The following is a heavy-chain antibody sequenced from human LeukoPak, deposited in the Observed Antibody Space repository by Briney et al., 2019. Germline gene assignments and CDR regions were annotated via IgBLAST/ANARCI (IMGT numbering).Heavy chain of an antibody. J-gene: IGHJ4*02. CDR3: ARDFYGSGNYYSGVFDY. V-gene: IGHV3-7*01. Sequence: GGSLRLSCAASGFIFSSSWMSWVRQAPGKGLEWVANIKEDGSEKYYVDSVKGRFIISRDNSKNTLYLQMNSLRAEDTAVYYCARDFYGSGNYYSGVFDYWGQGTLVTVSS. CDR1: GFIFSSSW. CDR2: IKEDGSEK. D-gene: IGHD3-10*01.